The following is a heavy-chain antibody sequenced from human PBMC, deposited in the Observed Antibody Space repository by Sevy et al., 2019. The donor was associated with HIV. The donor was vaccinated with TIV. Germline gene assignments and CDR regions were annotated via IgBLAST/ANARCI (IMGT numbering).Heavy chain of an antibody. CDR1: GFTFSSYA. Sequence: GGSLRLSCAASGFTFSSYAMSWVRQAPGKGLEWVSTISGSGGSTYYADSVKGRFTISRDNFKNTLYLQMNSLRAEDTAVYYCAKDAYYYNSSGYSMSQWYYGMDVWGQGTTVTVSS. V-gene: IGHV3-23*01. D-gene: IGHD3-22*01. CDR3: AKDAYYYNSSGYSMSQWYYGMDV. J-gene: IGHJ6*02. CDR2: ISGSGGST.